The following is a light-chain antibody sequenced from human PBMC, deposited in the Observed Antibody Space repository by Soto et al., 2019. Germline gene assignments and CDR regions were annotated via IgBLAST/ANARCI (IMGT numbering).Light chain of an antibody. CDR1: QSVSSN. V-gene: IGKV3-15*01. CDR2: GAS. Sequence: EIVMTQSPDTLSVSPGERATLSCRASQSVSSNLAWYQQKPGQAPRLLIYGASTRATGIPARFSGSRSGTEFTLTISSLQSEDFAVYYCQQYSNWPPYTFGQGTKLEIK. J-gene: IGKJ2*01. CDR3: QQYSNWPPYT.